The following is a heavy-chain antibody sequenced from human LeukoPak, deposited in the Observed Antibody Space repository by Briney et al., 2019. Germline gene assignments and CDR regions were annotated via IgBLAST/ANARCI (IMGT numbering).Heavy chain of an antibody. CDR2: ISSSSSTI. CDR1: GFTFSSYS. Sequence: GGSLRLSCAASGFTFSSYSMNWVRQAPGKGLEWVSYISSSSSTIYYVDSVKGRFTISRDNAKNSLYLQMNSLRAEDTAVYYCARGYSYGNPRRMGYWGQGTLVTVSS. CDR3: ARGYSYGNPRRMGY. J-gene: IGHJ4*02. V-gene: IGHV3-48*04. D-gene: IGHD5-18*01.